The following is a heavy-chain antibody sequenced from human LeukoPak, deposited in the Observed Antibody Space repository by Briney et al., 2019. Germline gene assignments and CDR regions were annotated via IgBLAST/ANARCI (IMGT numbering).Heavy chain of an antibody. CDR1: GYTFTSYG. CDR3: ARDPHRYSGDGGDAFDI. V-gene: IGHV1-18*01. Sequence: ASVKVSCKASGYTFTSYGISWVRQAPGQGLEWMGWISAYKGNKNYAQKLQGRVTMTTDTSPSTAYMELRSLRSDDTAVYYCARDPHRYSGDGGDAFDIWGQGTMVTVSS. J-gene: IGHJ3*02. D-gene: IGHD4-17*01. CDR2: ISAYKGNK.